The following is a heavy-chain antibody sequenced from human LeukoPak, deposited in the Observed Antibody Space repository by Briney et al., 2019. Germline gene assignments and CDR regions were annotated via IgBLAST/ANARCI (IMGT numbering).Heavy chain of an antibody. CDR2: IRSKANSYAT. CDR1: GFTFSGSA. J-gene: IGHJ6*03. CDR3: TSVVTMVRGVIKSSDYYYYMDV. V-gene: IGHV3-73*01. D-gene: IGHD3-10*01. Sequence: PGGSLRLSCAASGFTFSGSAMHWVRQASGKGLEWVGRIRSKANSYATAYAASVKGRFTISRDDSKNTAYLQMNSLKTEDTAVYYCTSVVTMVRGVIKSSDYYYYMDVWGKGTTVTVSS.